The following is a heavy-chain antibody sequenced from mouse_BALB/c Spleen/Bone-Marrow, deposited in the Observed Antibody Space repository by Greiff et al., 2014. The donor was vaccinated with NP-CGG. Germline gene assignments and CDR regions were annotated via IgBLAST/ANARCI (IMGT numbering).Heavy chain of an antibody. Sequence: EVQLQQSGPELVKPGASVKISCKASGYTFTDYNMHWVKQSHGKSLEWIGYIYPYNGGTGYNQKFKSKATLTVDNSSSTAYMELRSLTSEDSAVYYCAITPLYAMDYWGQGTSVTVSS. V-gene: IGHV1S29*02. J-gene: IGHJ4*01. CDR2: IYPYNGGT. CDR3: AITPLYAMDY. CDR1: GYTFTDYN. D-gene: IGHD2-12*01.